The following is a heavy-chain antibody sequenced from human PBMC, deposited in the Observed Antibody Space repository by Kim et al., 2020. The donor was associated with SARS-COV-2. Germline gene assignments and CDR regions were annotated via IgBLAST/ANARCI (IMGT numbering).Heavy chain of an antibody. D-gene: IGHD2-8*02. Sequence: GGSLRLSCAVSGFTVSGSPIHWVRQASGRGLEWLGHIKSKSDNYATSYAVSVRGRFTISRDDSQKTVSLHMNDLKTEDTALYYCVRYTVYWDAFDIWGQGTMVTVSS. J-gene: IGHJ3*02. V-gene: IGHV3-73*01. CDR1: GFTVSGSP. CDR2: IKSKSDNYAT. CDR3: VRYTVYWDAFDI.